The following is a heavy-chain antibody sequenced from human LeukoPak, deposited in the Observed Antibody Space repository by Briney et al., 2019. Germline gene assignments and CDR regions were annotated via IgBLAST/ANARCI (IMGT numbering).Heavy chain of an antibody. CDR3: ARDLSGSSSWYA. CDR1: GFTFSSYS. Sequence: GGSLRLSCAASGFTFSSYSMNWVRRAPGKGLEWVSSISSSSSYIYYADSVKGRFTISRDNAKNSLYLQMNSLRAEDTAVYYCARDLSGSSSWYAWGQGTLVTVSS. J-gene: IGHJ5*02. CDR2: ISSSSSYI. D-gene: IGHD6-13*01. V-gene: IGHV3-21*01.